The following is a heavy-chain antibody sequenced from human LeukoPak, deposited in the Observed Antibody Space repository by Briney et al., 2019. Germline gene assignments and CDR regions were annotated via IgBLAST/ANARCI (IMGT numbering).Heavy chain of an antibody. CDR1: GFTFSSHT. CDR2: ISYSASFL. CDR3: ARRVAATTWYFDY. D-gene: IGHD2-15*01. V-gene: IGHV3-21*01. Sequence: GGSLRRSCAASGFTFSSHTMNWVRETPGKGLEWVASISYSASFLVYSDSVKGRFTISRDNSKNTLYLQMNSLRAEGTAVYYCARRVAATTWYFDYWGQGTLVTVSS. J-gene: IGHJ4*02.